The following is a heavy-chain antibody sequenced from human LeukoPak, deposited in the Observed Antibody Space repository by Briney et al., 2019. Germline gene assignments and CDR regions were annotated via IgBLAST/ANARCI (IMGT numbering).Heavy chain of an antibody. V-gene: IGHV3-30*18. CDR2: ISYDGINK. CDR1: GFTFSDHG. CDR3: EKDQDGSRIYEY. J-gene: IGHJ4*02. D-gene: IGHD3-10*01. Sequence: QAGGSLRLSCAASGFTFSDHGMHWVRQAPGKGLEWVAVISYDGINKYYADSVKGRFTISRDNSKNTLYLQVNSLRAEDTAVYYCEKDQDGSRIYEYWGQGPLVPVSS.